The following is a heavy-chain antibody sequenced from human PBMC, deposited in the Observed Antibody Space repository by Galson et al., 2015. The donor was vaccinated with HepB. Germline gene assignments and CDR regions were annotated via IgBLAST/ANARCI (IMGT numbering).Heavy chain of an antibody. Sequence: SLRLSCAASGFTFSSYAMHWVRQAPGKGLEWVAVISYDGSNKYYADSVKGRFTISRDNSKNTLYLQMNSLRAEDTAVYYCARDSQWYYDSSGYYPFGYWGQGTLVTVSS. CDR2: ISYDGSNK. CDR1: GFTFSSYA. V-gene: IGHV3-30-3*01. CDR3: ARDSQWYYDSSGYYPFGY. J-gene: IGHJ4*02. D-gene: IGHD3-22*01.